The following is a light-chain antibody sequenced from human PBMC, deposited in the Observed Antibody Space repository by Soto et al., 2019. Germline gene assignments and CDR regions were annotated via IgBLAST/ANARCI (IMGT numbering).Light chain of an antibody. V-gene: IGKV1-5*03. Sequence: DIQMTQSVSALSASVGDRVTITCRASQSISSWLAWYQQKPGKAPKLLIYKASSLESGVPSRFSGSGSGTEFTLTISSLQPDDFATYYCQQYNSYSTFGQVAKVDIK. CDR2: KAS. CDR3: QQYNSYST. CDR1: QSISSW. J-gene: IGKJ1*01.